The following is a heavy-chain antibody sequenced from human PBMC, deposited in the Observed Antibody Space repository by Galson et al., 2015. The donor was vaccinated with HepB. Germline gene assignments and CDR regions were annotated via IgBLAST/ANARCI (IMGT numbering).Heavy chain of an antibody. CDR3: TTVGTVLAYYHGMDV. Sequence: SLRLSCAASGFTFSNAWMSWVRQAPGKGLEWVGRIKSKTDGGTTDYAAPVKGRFTISRDDSKNTLYLQMNSLKTEDTAVYYCTTVGTVLAYYHGMDVWGQGTTVTVSS. CDR2: IKSKTDGGTT. D-gene: IGHD1-1*01. V-gene: IGHV3-15*01. J-gene: IGHJ6*02. CDR1: GFTFSNAW.